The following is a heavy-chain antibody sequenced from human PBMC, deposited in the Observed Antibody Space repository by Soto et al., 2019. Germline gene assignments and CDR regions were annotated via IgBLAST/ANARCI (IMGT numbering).Heavy chain of an antibody. D-gene: IGHD4-17*01. V-gene: IGHV1-18*01. CDR1: GYTFTSYG. Sequence: QVQLVQSGAEVKKPGASVKVSCKASGYTFTSYGISWVRQAPGQGLEWMGWISACNGNTNYAQKLQGIVTMTTDTATNTAYMELRSMIYDDTAEYYCVRDGGRDLDSGDEAEYFQHWVQSTLVTVSS. CDR3: VRDGGRDLDSGDEAEYFQH. J-gene: IGHJ1*01. CDR2: ISACNGNT.